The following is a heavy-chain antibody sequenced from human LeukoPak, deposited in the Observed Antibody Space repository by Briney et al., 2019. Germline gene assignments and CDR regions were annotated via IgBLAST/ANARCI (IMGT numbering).Heavy chain of an antibody. CDR3: AKDKIYTPNL. J-gene: IGHJ5*02. CDR1: GFTFSSHG. CDR2: IPYDGSNK. D-gene: IGHD2-15*01. Sequence: GGSLRLSCAASGFTFSSHGMHWVRQAPGKGLEWVTFIPYDGSNKYYIDSVKGRFTISRDNSKNTLYLQMNSLRAEDTAVYYCAKDKIYTPNLWGQGTLVTVSS. V-gene: IGHV3-30*02.